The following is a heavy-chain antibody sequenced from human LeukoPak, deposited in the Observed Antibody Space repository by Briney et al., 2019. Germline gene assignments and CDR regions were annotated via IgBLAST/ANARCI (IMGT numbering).Heavy chain of an antibody. V-gene: IGHV3-48*03. D-gene: IGHD5-18*01. Sequence: GGSLRPSCAASGFTFSNYEMNWVRQAPGKGLEWISHISNFGDIIHYADSVEGRFTISRDNAKNSLYLQMDSLRAEDTAVYYCARGGYGAHMGWGQGTLVTVSS. CDR1: GFTFSNYE. CDR3: ARGGYGAHMG. J-gene: IGHJ4*02. CDR2: ISNFGDII.